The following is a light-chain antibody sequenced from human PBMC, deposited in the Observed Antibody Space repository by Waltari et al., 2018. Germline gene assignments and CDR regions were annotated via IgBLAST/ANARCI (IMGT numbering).Light chain of an antibody. V-gene: IGKV4-1*01. J-gene: IGKJ1*01. CDR2: WAS. Sequence: DIVMTQSPDSLAVSLGEPATIHFKSSQSVLYSSNNKNYFAWYQQKPGQPPKLLIYWASTRESGVPDRFSGSGSGTDFTLTISSLQAEDVAVYYCQQYYTTPRTFGRGTKVEIK. CDR3: QQYYTTPRT. CDR1: QSVLYSSNNKNY.